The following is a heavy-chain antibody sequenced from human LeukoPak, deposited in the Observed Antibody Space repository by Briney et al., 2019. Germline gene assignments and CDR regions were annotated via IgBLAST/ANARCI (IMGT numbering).Heavy chain of an antibody. CDR3: AATISADTDYYGMDV. CDR2: IVVGTGNT. Sequence: SVKVSCKASGFTFSSSAIQWVRQTRGQRLEWIGWIVVGTGNTNYAQKLQERVTITRDMSTSTAYMELSSLRSEDTAVYYCAATISADTDYYGMDVWGQGTTVTVCS. CDR1: GFTFSSSA. V-gene: IGHV1-58*02. D-gene: IGHD6-13*01. J-gene: IGHJ6*02.